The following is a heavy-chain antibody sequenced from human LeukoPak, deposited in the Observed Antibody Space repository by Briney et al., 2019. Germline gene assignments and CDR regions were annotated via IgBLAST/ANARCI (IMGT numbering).Heavy chain of an antibody. CDR3: ARGRGARPDDY. CDR1: GGSISSGGYY. Sequence: PSETLSLTCTVSGGSISSGGYYWSWIRQHPGKGLEWIGYIYYSGSTYYNPSLKSRVTISVDTSKNQFSLKLSSVTAADTAVYYCARGRGARPDDYWGQGTLATVSS. CDR2: IYYSGST. J-gene: IGHJ4*02. V-gene: IGHV4-31*03. D-gene: IGHD6-6*01.